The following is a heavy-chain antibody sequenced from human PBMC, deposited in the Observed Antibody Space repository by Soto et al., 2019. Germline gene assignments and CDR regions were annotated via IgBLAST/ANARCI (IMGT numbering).Heavy chain of an antibody. CDR2: IKSKIAGGTT. CDR3: TTESTQTFCDGGPCYSVQTKSHDS. Sequence: VQLVESGGGLVKPGGSLRLSCAASGFTFNNGWMSWVRQAPGKGLEWVGRIKSKIAGGTTDYSAPMKGRFTISRDDSRDTMYLQMNSLRTEDTAVYYCTTESTQTFCDGGPCYSVQTKSHDSWGQGTLVTVSS. V-gene: IGHV3-15*01. J-gene: IGHJ4*02. D-gene: IGHD2-15*01. CDR1: GFTFNNGW.